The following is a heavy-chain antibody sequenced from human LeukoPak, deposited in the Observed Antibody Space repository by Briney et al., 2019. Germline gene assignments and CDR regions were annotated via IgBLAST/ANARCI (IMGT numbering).Heavy chain of an antibody. J-gene: IGHJ4*02. V-gene: IGHV1-69*06. CDR3: ARVTQTDYDFDY. D-gene: IGHD4-17*01. CDR2: IVPIFGTA. CDR1: GGTFSSYA. Sequence: SVKVSCKASGGTFSSYAISWVRQAPGQGLEWMGGIVPIFGTANYAQKFQGRVTITADKSTSTAYMELSSLRSEDTAVYYCARVTQTDYDFDYWGQGTLVTVSS.